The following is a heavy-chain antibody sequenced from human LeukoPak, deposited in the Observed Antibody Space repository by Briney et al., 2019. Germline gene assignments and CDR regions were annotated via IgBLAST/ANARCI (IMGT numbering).Heavy chain of an antibody. D-gene: IGHD3-10*01. J-gene: IGHJ4*02. Sequence: SETLSLTCTVSGGSISNYYWSWIRQPPGKGLEWIGYIYYTGSTNYNPSLKSRVTISVDTSKNQFSLKLSSVTAADTAVYYCARGRGFVGYWGQGTLVTVSS. CDR1: GGSISNYY. CDR2: IYYTGST. V-gene: IGHV4-59*01. CDR3: ARGRGFVGY.